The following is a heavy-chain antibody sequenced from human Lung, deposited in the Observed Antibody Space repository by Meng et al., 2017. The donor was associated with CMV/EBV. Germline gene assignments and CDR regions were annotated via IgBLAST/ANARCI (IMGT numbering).Heavy chain of an antibody. Sequence: GGSLRLSCAASGFTVSRNYMNWVRQAPGKGLEWVSLIDTGGSTYYADSVKGRLTISRDNSKNTLYFEMNSLRVEDTDVYYCARSIGYCSSISCYPEDSGYYYYGMAVWGQGTTVTVSS. CDR2: IDTGGST. CDR3: ARSIGYCSSISCYPEDSGYYYYGMAV. V-gene: IGHV3-66*02. CDR1: GFTVSRNY. J-gene: IGHJ6*02. D-gene: IGHD2-2*03.